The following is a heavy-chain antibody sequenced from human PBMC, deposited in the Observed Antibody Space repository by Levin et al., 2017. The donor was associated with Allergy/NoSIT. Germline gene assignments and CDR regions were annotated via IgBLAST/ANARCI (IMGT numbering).Heavy chain of an antibody. D-gene: IGHD2/OR15-2a*01. Sequence: SQTLSLTCTVSGGSISSDSYYWAWIRQPPGKGLEWIGSIYYSGSAYYNPSLKTRLTISVDTSKNQFSLRLNSVTAADTAVYYCAGEPNSPYYHYYGLDVWGQGTTVTVSS. CDR3: AGEPNSPYYHYYGLDV. CDR2: IYYSGSA. V-gene: IGHV4-39*07. CDR1: GGSISSDSYY. J-gene: IGHJ6*02.